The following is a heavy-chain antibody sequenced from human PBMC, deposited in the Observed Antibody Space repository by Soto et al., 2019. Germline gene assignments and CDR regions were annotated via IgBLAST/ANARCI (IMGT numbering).Heavy chain of an antibody. J-gene: IGHJ4*02. D-gene: IGHD2-2*01. CDR1: GGTFSSYA. CDR3: ALGRDPEYQLLLDYFDY. CDR2: IIPIFGTA. Sequence: VKVSCKASGGTFSSYAISWVRQAPGQGLEWMGGIIPIFGTANYAQKFQGRVTITADKSTSTAYMELSSLRSEDTAVYYCALGRDPEYQLLLDYFDYWGQGTLVTVSS. V-gene: IGHV1-69*06.